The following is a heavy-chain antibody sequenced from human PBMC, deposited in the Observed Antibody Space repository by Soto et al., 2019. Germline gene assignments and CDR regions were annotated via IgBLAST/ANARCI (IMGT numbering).Heavy chain of an antibody. CDR2: ISGSGSIT. CDR1: GFTFRSYG. Sequence: PGGSLRLSCAASGFTFRSYGLSWVRQAPGKGLEWVSDISGSGSITNYVDSVKGRFTISRDNSNNTLFLQMNSLRAEDTAVYYCAKGGVAAARGYFDYWGQGTLVTVSS. CDR3: AKGGVAAARGYFDY. D-gene: IGHD6-13*01. J-gene: IGHJ4*02. V-gene: IGHV3-23*01.